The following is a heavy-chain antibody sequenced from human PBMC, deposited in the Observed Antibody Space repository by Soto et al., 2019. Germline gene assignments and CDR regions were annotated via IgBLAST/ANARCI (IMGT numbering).Heavy chain of an antibody. J-gene: IGHJ5*02. V-gene: IGHV1-8*01. CDR1: GYTFTSYD. CDR2: MNPNSGNT. CDR3: ARERVNRFDP. D-gene: IGHD6-6*01. Sequence: QVQLVQSGAEVKKPGASVKVSCKASGYTFTSYDISWVRQATGQGLEWMGWMNPNSGNTGYAQKFPGRVTMTRITSISTAYTELSSLRSEDTAVYYCARERVNRFDPWGQGTLVTVSS.